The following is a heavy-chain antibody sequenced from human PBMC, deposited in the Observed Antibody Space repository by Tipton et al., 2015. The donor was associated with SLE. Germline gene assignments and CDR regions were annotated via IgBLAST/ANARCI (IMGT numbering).Heavy chain of an antibody. D-gene: IGHD3-22*01. CDR1: GGSFSGYY. CDR2: IYASGIT. V-gene: IGHV4-4*08. CDR3: AREAGHYYDGTGYGYFQY. Sequence: TLSLTCTVSGGSFSGYYWSWIRQSPGRGLEWIGYIYASGITKYNPSLKSRVTMSVDTAENQFSLKVSSVTAADTAVYFCAREAGHYYDGTGYGYFQYWGQGTLVTVSS. J-gene: IGHJ1*01.